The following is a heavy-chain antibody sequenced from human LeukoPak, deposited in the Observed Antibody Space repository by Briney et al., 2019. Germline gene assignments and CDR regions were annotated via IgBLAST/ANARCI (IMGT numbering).Heavy chain of an antibody. CDR1: GYTFTSYG. J-gene: IGHJ4*02. CDR3: ARVYGDIVLMVYAISDY. Sequence: APVKVSCKASGYTFTSYGISWVRQAPGQGLEWMGWISAYNGNTNYAQKLQGRVTMTTDTSTSTAYMELRSLRSDDTAVYYCARVYGDIVLMVYAISDYWGQGTLVTVSS. V-gene: IGHV1-18*01. CDR2: ISAYNGNT. D-gene: IGHD2-8*01.